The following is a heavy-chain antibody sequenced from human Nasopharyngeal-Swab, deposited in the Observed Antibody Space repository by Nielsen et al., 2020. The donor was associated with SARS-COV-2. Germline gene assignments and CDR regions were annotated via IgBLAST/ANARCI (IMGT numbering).Heavy chain of an antibody. CDR1: GFTFSSYA. V-gene: IGHV3-23*01. CDR3: ARGRDPPSYYDFWSGYYKPYYYYYMDV. J-gene: IGHJ6*03. D-gene: IGHD3-3*01. Sequence: GESLKISCAASGFTFSSYAMSWVRQAPGKGLEWVSAISGSGGSTYYADSVKGRFTISRDNAKNSLYLQMNSLRAEDTAVYYCARGRDPPSYYDFWSGYYKPYYYYYMDVWGKGTTVTVSS. CDR2: ISGSGGST.